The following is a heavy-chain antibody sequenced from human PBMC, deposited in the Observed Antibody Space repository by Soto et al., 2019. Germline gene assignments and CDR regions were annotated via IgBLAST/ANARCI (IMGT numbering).Heavy chain of an antibody. J-gene: IGHJ6*02. CDR1: GYTFTGYY. V-gene: IGHV1-2*04. CDR2: INPNSGGT. CDR3: ARESVAVAGRYYYYYYGMDV. D-gene: IGHD6-19*01. Sequence: ASVKVSCKASGYTFTGYYMHWVRQAPGQGLERMGWINPNSGGTNYAQKFQGWVTMTRDTSISTAYMEPSRLRSDDTAVYYCARESVAVAGRYYYYYYGMDVWGQGTTVTVSS.